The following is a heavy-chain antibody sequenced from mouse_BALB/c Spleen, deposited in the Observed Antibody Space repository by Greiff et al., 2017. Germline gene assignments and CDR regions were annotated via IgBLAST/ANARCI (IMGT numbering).Heavy chain of an antibody. J-gene: IGHJ4*01. CDR3: ARQNYYGSSPMDY. V-gene: IGHV5-12-2*01. Sequence: EVNLVESGGGLVQPGGSLKLSCAASGFTFSSYTMSWVRQTPEKRLEWVAYISNGGGSTYYPDTVKGRFTISRDNAKNTLYLQMSSLKSEDTAMYYCARQNYYGSSPMDYWGQGTSVTVSS. CDR2: ISNGGGST. CDR1: GFTFSSYT. D-gene: IGHD1-1*01.